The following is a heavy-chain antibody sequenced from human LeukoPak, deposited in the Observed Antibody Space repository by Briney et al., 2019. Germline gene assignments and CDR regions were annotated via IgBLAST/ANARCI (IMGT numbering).Heavy chain of an antibody. J-gene: IGHJ5*02. V-gene: IGHV1-69*04. Sequence: GASVKVSCKASGGTFSSYAISWVRQAPGQGLEWMGRIIPILGIANYAQKFQGRVTITADKSTSTAYMELSSLRSEDTAVHYCAREGSITMVRGVIDWFDPWGQGTLVTVSS. CDR3: AREGSITMVRGVIDWFDP. CDR1: GGTFSSYA. CDR2: IIPILGIA. D-gene: IGHD3-10*01.